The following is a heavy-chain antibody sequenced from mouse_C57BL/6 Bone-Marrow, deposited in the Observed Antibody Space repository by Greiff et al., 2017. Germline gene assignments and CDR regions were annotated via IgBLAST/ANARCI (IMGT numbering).Heavy chain of an antibody. V-gene: IGHV5-4*01. J-gene: IGHJ3*01. Sequence: EVKLVESGGGLVKPGGSLKLSCAASGFTFSSYAMSWVRQTPEKRLEWVATISDGGSYTYYPDNVKGRFTISRDNAKNNLYLQMSHLKSEDTAMYYCARDTLAGTSFAYLGQGTLVTVSA. CDR2: ISDGGSYT. D-gene: IGHD4-1*01. CDR3: ARDTLAGTSFAY. CDR1: GFTFSSYA.